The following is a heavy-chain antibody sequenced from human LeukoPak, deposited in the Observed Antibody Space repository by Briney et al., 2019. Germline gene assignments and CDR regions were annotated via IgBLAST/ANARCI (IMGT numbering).Heavy chain of an antibody. V-gene: IGHV4-4*07. D-gene: IGHD2-21*02. CDR3: ATVTDPRYNYFDP. CDR2: ISTSGRT. J-gene: IGHJ5*02. Sequence: SSDTLSLTCTLSSRPISNYYWSWLRQPAGEGLEWIGRISTSGRTNYNPSLKSRVTMSVDTSKNKFSLKLTSVAAADTAVYYCATVTDPRYNYFDPWGQGTLVTVSS. CDR1: SRPISNYY.